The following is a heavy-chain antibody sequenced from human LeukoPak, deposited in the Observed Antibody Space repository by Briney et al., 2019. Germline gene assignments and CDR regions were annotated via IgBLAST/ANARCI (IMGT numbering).Heavy chain of an antibody. CDR3: ARDRLQWSTPMGFDY. D-gene: IGHD2-8*01. CDR1: GFTFSNYA. Sequence: GGSLRLSCTASGFTFSNYAMSWVRQAPGKGLEWVGFIRTKDYGGTTEYVASVKGRFTISGDDSKSVAHLQLNSLKTEDTAVYYCARDRLQWSTPMGFDYWGQGTLVTVSS. J-gene: IGHJ4*02. CDR2: IRTKDYGGTT. V-gene: IGHV3-49*04.